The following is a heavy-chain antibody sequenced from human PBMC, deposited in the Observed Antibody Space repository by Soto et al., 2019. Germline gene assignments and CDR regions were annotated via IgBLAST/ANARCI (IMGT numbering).Heavy chain of an antibody. CDR3: ARTIFEYSSSSGYAYYFDY. Sequence: GGSLRLSCAASGFTFSDYYMSWIRQAPGKGLEWVSYISSSSSYTNYADSVKGRFTISRDNAKNSLYLQMNSLRAEDTAVYYCARTIFEYSSSSGYAYYFDYWGQGTLVTVSS. CDR2: ISSSSSYT. CDR1: GFTFSDYY. D-gene: IGHD6-6*01. J-gene: IGHJ4*02. V-gene: IGHV3-11*06.